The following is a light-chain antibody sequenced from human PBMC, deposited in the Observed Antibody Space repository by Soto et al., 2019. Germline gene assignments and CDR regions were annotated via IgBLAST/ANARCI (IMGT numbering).Light chain of an antibody. CDR2: EVN. CDR3: CSFAGSNTWV. J-gene: IGLJ3*02. V-gene: IGLV2-23*02. Sequence: QSALTQPASVSGSPGQSITISCTGTSSDVGTYDLVSWYQQHPGKAPTLMIYEVNSRPSGVSTRFSGSKSGDTASLTISGLQAEDEADYYCCSFAGSNTWVFGGGTKLTVL. CDR1: SSDVGTYDL.